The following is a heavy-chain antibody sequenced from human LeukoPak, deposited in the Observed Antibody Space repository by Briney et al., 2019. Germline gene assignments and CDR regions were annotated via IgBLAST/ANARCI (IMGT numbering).Heavy chain of an antibody. CDR3: AKGYSGSNGSDYYYGMDV. V-gene: IGHV3-23*01. CDR2: ISGSGGST. J-gene: IGHJ6*02. CDR1: GFTFSSYA. Sequence: GGSLRLSCAASGFTFSSYAMSWIRQAPGKGLEWVSAISGSGGSTYYADSVKGRFTISRDNSKNTLYLQMNSLRAEDTAVYYCAKGYSGSNGSDYYYGMDVWGQGTTVTVSS. D-gene: IGHD3-10*01.